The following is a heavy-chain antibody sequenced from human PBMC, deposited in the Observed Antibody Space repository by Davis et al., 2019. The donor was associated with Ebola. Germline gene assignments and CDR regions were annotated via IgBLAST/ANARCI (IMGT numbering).Heavy chain of an antibody. CDR3: AKGDNSGWYGFDF. V-gene: IGHV3-30*02. Sequence: PGGSLRFSCAASGFTLSIYGMHWVRQAPGKGLEWVAFIRNDGNDQYYAGSVKGRFTISRDNSKNTLSLQMNSLRAEDTAVYYCAKGDNSGWYGFDFWGQGTLVTVSS. D-gene: IGHD6-19*01. CDR2: IRNDGNDQ. CDR1: GFTLSIYG. J-gene: IGHJ4*02.